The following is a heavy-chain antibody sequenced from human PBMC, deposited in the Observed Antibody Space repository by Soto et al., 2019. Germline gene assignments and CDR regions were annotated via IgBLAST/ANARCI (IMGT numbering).Heavy chain of an antibody. CDR2: IYSGGST. CDR1: GFTVSSNY. CDR3: ARDHSSGWPGGFDP. J-gene: IGHJ5*02. Sequence: GGSLRLSCAASGFTVSSNYMSWVRQAPGKGLEWVSVIYSGGSTYYADSVKGRFTISRDNSKNTLYLQMNSLRAEDTAVYYCARDHSSGWPGGFDPWGQGTLVTVSS. D-gene: IGHD6-19*01. V-gene: IGHV3-53*01.